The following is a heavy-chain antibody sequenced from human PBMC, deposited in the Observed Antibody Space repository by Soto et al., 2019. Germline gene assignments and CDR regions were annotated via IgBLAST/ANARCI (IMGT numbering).Heavy chain of an antibody. J-gene: IGHJ4*02. V-gene: IGHV3-30*18. CDR2: ISYDGSNK. Sequence: QVQLVESGGGVVQPGRSLRLSCAASGFTFSSYGMHWVRQAPGKGLEWVAVISYDGSNKYYADSVTGRFTISRDNSKNTLYLQMNSLRAEDTAVYYCAKSDGSSLMPPLWGQGTLVTVSS. CDR3: AKSDGSSLMPPL. D-gene: IGHD3-10*01. CDR1: GFTFSSYG.